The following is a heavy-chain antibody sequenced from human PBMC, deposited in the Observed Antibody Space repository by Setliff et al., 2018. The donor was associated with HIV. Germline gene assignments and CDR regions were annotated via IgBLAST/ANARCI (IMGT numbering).Heavy chain of an antibody. CDR2: IYPGDSDI. V-gene: IGHV5-51*01. J-gene: IGHJ4*02. CDR1: EYSFTNNW. CDR3: ARAGRGGGSYWTFDY. Sequence: ESLKISCKGSEYSFTNNWIGWVRQMPGKGLEWMGIIYPGDSDIRYSPSFQGQVTISADKAISTAYLQWSSLKASDTGMYYCARAGRGGGSYWTFDYWGQGTLVTAPQ. D-gene: IGHD1-26*01.